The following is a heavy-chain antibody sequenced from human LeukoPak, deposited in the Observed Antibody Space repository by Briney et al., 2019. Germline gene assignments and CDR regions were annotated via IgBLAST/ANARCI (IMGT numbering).Heavy chain of an antibody. CDR1: GCTLTFYY. D-gene: IGHD1-14*01. J-gene: IGHJ4*02. Sequence: ASVTVSYKASGCTLTFYYLHWVRQAPGQGLERMGIINPSGGSTNYAQKFQGRVIMTKDTSTKTVYMQLNSLRSEDTAVYYCARAGEPDGTGVDYWGQGTPVTVSS. V-gene: IGHV1-46*01. CDR2: INPSGGST. CDR3: ARAGEPDGTGVDY.